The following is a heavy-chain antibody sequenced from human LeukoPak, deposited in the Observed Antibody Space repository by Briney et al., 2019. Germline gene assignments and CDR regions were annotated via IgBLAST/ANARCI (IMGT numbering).Heavy chain of an antibody. D-gene: IGHD3-9*01. Sequence: GASVKVSCKASGYTFTSYGISWVRQAPGQGLEWMGWISPYNDNTNYAQKLQGRVTMTTDTSTSTAYMELRSLRSDDTAVYYCAREGFNYDILTGYPKYFDYWGQGTLVTVSS. CDR3: AREGFNYDILTGYPKYFDY. J-gene: IGHJ4*02. V-gene: IGHV1-18*01. CDR2: ISPYNDNT. CDR1: GYTFTSYG.